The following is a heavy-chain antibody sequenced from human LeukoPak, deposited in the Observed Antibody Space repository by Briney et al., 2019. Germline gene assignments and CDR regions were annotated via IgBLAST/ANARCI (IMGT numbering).Heavy chain of an antibody. CDR1: GFTFTSYA. Sequence: PGGSLRLSCAASGFTFTSYAMSWVRQAPGKGLEWVSAIGGSGGSTYYADSVKGRFTISRDNSKNTLYLQMNSLRAEDTAVYYCAKDEGSGWYSYYYYYYGMDVWGQGTTVTVPS. D-gene: IGHD6-19*01. J-gene: IGHJ6*02. CDR2: IGGSGGST. CDR3: AKDEGSGWYSYYYYYYGMDV. V-gene: IGHV3-23*01.